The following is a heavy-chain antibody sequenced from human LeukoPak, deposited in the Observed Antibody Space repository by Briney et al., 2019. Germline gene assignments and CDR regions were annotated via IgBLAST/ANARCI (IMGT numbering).Heavy chain of an antibody. CDR2: IHHSGST. D-gene: IGHD5-18*01. CDR3: VRDRGYNYGDLDF. CDR1: GYSISSGYY. Sequence: PSETLSLTCAVSGYSISSGYYWGWIRQPPGKGLEWIATIHHSGSTYYNSSLKSRVTISVDTSKDQFSLRLSSVTAADTDVYYCVRDRGYNYGDLDFWGQGTLVTVSS. V-gene: IGHV4-38-2*02. J-gene: IGHJ4*02.